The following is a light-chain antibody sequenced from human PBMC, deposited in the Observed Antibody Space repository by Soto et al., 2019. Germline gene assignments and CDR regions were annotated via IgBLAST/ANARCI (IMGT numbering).Light chain of an antibody. J-gene: IGKJ1*01. V-gene: IGKV3-15*01. CDR3: QQYNNWPPWT. Sequence: DIVMTQSPATLSLSPGERATLSCRASQSVSSNLVWYQQKPGQAPRLLIYGASTRATGIPARFSGTGSGTEFTLTISSLQSEDFAVYYCQQYNNWPPWTFGQGTKVDIK. CDR1: QSVSSN. CDR2: GAS.